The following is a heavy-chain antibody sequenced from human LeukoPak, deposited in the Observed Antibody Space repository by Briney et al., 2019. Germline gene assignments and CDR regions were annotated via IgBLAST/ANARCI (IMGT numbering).Heavy chain of an antibody. D-gene: IGHD5-18*01. CDR3: AGGYSYAYYYYRMHV. V-gene: IGHV3-30*03. CDR2: ISYDGSNK. J-gene: IGHJ6*02. Sequence: QPGRSLRLSCAASGFTFSSYGMHWVRQAPGKGLEWVAVISYDGSNKYYADSVKGRFTISRDNSKNTLYLQMNSLRAEDTAVYYCAGGYSYAYYYYRMHVWGQGPTVTVSS. CDR1: GFTFSSYG.